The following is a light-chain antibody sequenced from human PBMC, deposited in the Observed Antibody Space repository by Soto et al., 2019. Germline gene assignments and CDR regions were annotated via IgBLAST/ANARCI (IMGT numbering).Light chain of an antibody. Sequence: AIRMTQSPSSFSASTGDRVTITCRASHGISSYLAWYQQKPGKAPKLLIYAASTLQSGVPSRFSGSGSGTDFTLTISNLQPDDFATYYCQHYNSYSEAFGQGTKGEIK. J-gene: IGKJ1*01. CDR2: AAS. CDR3: QHYNSYSEA. CDR1: HGISSY. V-gene: IGKV1-8*01.